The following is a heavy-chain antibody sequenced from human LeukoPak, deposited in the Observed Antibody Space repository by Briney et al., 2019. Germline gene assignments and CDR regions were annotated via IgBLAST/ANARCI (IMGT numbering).Heavy chain of an antibody. CDR1: GFTFSGSA. CDR2: IKSKANRYAT. D-gene: IGHD3-10*02. Sequence: PGGSLRLSCAASGFTFSGSAIHWVRQASGKGLGWVGRIKSKANRYATAYAASVKGRITISRDDSKNTAYLQMNSLETEDAAVYYCSRLPTRVGYYGLDVWGQGTTVTVSS. V-gene: IGHV3-73*01. J-gene: IGHJ6*02. CDR3: SRLPTRVGYYGLDV.